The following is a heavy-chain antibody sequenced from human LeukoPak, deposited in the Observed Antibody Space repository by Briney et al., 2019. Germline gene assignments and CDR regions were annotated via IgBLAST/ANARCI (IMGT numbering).Heavy chain of an antibody. CDR2: ISYDGSNK. CDR1: GFTFSSYA. V-gene: IGHV3-30*04. D-gene: IGHD6-13*01. J-gene: IGHJ5*02. CDR3: AREVIAAAGTGFNWFDP. Sequence: GRSLRLSCAASGFTFSSYAMHWVRQAPGNGLEWVAVISYDGSNKYYADSVKGRFTISRDNSKNTLYLQMNSLRAEDTAVYYCAREVIAAAGTGFNWFDPWGQGTLVTVSS.